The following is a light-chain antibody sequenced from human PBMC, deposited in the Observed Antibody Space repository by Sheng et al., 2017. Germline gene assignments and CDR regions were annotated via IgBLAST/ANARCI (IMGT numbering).Light chain of an antibody. Sequence: AIRMTQSPSSFSASTGDRITITCRASQHIHGYLAWYQQKPGKPPKLLIYGASTLQSDVPSRFSGSGFGTDFNLTVSSLQSEDFASYYCHQYFSYPRTFGPRDQTGDPT. V-gene: IGKV1-8*01. CDR2: GAS. J-gene: IGKJ3*01. CDR1: QHIHGY. CDR3: HQYFSYPRT.